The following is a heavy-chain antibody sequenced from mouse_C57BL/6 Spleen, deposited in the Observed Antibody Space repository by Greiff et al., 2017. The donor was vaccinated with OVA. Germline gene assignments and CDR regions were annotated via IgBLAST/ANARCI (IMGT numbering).Heavy chain of an antibody. CDR1: GYTFTSYW. J-gene: IGHJ2*01. D-gene: IGHD1-1*01. CDR3: ARSPITTVVATDFDY. V-gene: IGHV1-64*01. Sequence: QVQLKQPGAELVKPGASVKLSCKASGYTFTSYWMHWVKQRPGQGLEWIGMIHPNSGSTNYNEKFKSKATLTVDKSSSTAYMQLSSLTSEDSAVYYCARSPITTVVATDFDYWGQGTTLTVSS. CDR2: IHPNSGST.